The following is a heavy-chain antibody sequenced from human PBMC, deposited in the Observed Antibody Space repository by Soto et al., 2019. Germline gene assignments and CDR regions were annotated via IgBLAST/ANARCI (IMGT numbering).Heavy chain of an antibody. CDR1: GGSTSSFY. V-gene: IGHV4-59*01. J-gene: IGHJ1*01. Sequence: SEPLSLPCSVSGGSTSSFYWSWIRQTPGKGLEWIGYIYYNGGTNYNPSLKSRVTISVDTSKNQLSLKLSSVTAADTAVYYCARGLGYEYDSRGSRDPPQHWGQRTLVTV. CDR3: ARGLGYEYDSRGSRDPPQH. D-gene: IGHD3-22*01. CDR2: IYYNGGT.